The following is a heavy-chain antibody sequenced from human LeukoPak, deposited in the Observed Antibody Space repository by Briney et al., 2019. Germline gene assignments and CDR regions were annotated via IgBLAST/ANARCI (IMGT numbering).Heavy chain of an antibody. Sequence: SETLSLTCTVSGGSISSDYWSWIRQPPGKGLEWIGYIYYSGSTNYNPSLKSRVTISVDTSKNQFSLKLSSVTAADTAVYYCARAAAGTNYYYYGMDVWGQGTTVTVSS. J-gene: IGHJ6*02. D-gene: IGHD6-13*01. CDR2: IYYSGST. CDR3: ARAAAGTNYYYYGMDV. CDR1: GGSISSDY. V-gene: IGHV4-59*01.